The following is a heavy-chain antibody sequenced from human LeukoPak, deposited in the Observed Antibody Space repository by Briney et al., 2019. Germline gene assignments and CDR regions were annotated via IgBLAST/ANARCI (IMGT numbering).Heavy chain of an antibody. J-gene: IGHJ3*02. CDR2: VYFSGYT. V-gene: IGHV4-59*01. D-gene: IGHD3-3*01. CDR1: GGSISGYY. CDR3: ARSYDFSATDAFDI. Sequence: SETLSLTCTVSGGSISGYYWSWIRQPPGKGLEWIGFVYFSGYTKYDPSLKRRVTISIDTSKNQFSLKLSSVTAADAAVYYCARSYDFSATDAFDIWGQGTTVTISS.